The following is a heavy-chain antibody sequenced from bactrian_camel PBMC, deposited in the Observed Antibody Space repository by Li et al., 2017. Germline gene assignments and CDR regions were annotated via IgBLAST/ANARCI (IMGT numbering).Heavy chain of an antibody. CDR1: EDTSSISC. CDR3: AADPARHWVGWSLSPREYSI. CDR2: ICTGAGST. V-gene: IGHV3S54*01. D-gene: IGHD5*01. Sequence: VQLVESGGGSAQVGGSLRLSCTASEDTSSISCMGWFRQPPGKEREGVAAICTGAGSTYYADSVKGRFTISQDNAKNTLYLEMNSLKPEDTAMYYCAADPARHWVGWSLSPREYSIWGQGTQVTVS. J-gene: IGHJ4*01.